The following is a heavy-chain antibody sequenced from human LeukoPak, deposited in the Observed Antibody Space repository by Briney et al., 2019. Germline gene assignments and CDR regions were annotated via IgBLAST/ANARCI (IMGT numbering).Heavy chain of an antibody. J-gene: IGHJ4*02. D-gene: IGHD2-2*01. CDR1: GFTFSSYT. CDR2: ISGSSDYI. V-gene: IGHV3-21*01. Sequence: KTGGSLRLSCAAPGFTFSSYTMIWVRQAPGKGLEWVSAISGSSDYIYYADSVKGRFTISRDNAKNSLFLQMNSLRAEDTAVYYCARAPTVLVGYCSSASCQADYWGQGTLVTVSS. CDR3: ARAPTVLVGYCSSASCQADY.